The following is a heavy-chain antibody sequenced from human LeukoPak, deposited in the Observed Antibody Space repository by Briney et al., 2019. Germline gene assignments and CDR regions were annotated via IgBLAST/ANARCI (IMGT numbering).Heavy chain of an antibody. CDR3: ARDRGSKDYDSSGLDY. V-gene: IGHV1-46*01. J-gene: IGHJ4*02. Sequence: ASVKVSCKASGYTVTSYYMHWGRQAPGQGREWMGIIIPSGGSTSSAQKFQGRVTMTRDMSTSTVYMEMSSLRSEETAVYDGARDRGSKDYDSSGLDYWGQGTLVTVSS. D-gene: IGHD3-22*01. CDR1: GYTVTSYY. CDR2: IIPSGGST.